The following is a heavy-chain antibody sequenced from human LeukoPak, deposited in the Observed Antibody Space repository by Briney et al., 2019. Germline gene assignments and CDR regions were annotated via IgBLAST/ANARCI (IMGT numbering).Heavy chain of an antibody. CDR1: GFTFRKHG. V-gene: IGHV3-33*06. J-gene: IGHJ4*02. CDR2: IWYDGSNK. Sequence: GGSLRLSCVASGFTFRKHGMNWVRQAPGKGLEWVAGIWYDGSNKDYVDSVKGRFTIYRDNSKNTLYLEMNSLTVEDTAVYYCAKGRGGSSNWGSDCWGQGTQVTVSS. CDR3: AKGRGGSSNWGSDC. D-gene: IGHD7-27*01.